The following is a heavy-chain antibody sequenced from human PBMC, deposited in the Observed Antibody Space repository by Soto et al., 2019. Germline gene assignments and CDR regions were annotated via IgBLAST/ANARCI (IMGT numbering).Heavy chain of an antibody. CDR3: ARGAGTWFGATGVYGMDV. J-gene: IGHJ6*02. CDR2: INHSGST. D-gene: IGHD3-10*01. CDR1: GGSFSGYY. V-gene: IGHV4-34*01. Sequence: SETLSLTCAVYGGSFSGYYWSWFRKPPGKGLEWIGEINHSGSTNYNPSLKSRVTISVDTSKNQFSLKLSSVTAADTAVYYCARGAGTWFGATGVYGMDVWGQGTTVTVSS.